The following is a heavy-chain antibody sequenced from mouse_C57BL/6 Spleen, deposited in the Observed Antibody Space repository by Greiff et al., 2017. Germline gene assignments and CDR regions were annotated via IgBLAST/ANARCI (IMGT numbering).Heavy chain of an antibody. D-gene: IGHD2-3*01. CDR2: IDPETGGT. Sequence: QVQLQQSGAELVRPGASVTLSCKASGYTFTDYEMHWVKQTPVHGLEWIGAIDPETGGTAYNQKFKGKAILTADKSSSTAYMELRSLTSEDSAVYYCTRGDGYYLYWGQGTTLTVSS. CDR1: GYTFTDYE. V-gene: IGHV1-15*01. CDR3: TRGDGYYLY. J-gene: IGHJ2*01.